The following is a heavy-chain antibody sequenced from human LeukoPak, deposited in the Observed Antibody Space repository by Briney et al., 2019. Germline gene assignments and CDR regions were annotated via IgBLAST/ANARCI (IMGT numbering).Heavy chain of an antibody. CDR2: IIPIFGTA. V-gene: IGHV1-69*13. CDR3: ARDSGYGSGSVDY. J-gene: IGHJ4*02. Sequence: SVKVSCKASGGTFSSYAISWVRQAPGQGPEWMGGIIPIFGTANYAQKFQGRVTITADESTSTAYMELSSLRSEDTAVYYCARDSGYGSGSVDYWGQGTLVTVSS. CDR1: GGTFSSYA. D-gene: IGHD3-10*01.